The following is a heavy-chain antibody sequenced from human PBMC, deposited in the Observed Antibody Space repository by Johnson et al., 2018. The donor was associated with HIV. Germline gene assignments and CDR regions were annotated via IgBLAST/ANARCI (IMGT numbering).Heavy chain of an antibody. CDR3: ARASYVWGSYRYTGVCGAFDI. Sequence: VRLVESGGGVVRPGGSLRLSCAASGFTFDVYAMSWVRQAPGKGLEWVSGINWNGSSPDYADSVKGRFTISRDNAKNSLYLQMNSLRAEDTALYYCARASYVWGSYRYTGVCGAFDIWGQGTMVTVSS. V-gene: IGHV3-20*04. J-gene: IGHJ3*02. CDR1: GFTFDVYA. CDR2: INWNGSSP. D-gene: IGHD3-16*02.